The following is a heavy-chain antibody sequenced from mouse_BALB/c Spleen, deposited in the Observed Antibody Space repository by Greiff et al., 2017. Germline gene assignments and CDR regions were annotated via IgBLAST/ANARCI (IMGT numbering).Heavy chain of an antibody. CDR2: IDTSDSYT. J-gene: IGHJ2*01. V-gene: IGHV1-69*01. D-gene: IGHD5-5*01. Sequence: QVQLQQPGAELVMPGASVKMSCKASGYTFTDYWMHWVKQRPGQGLEWIGAIDTSDSYTSYNQKFKGKATLTVDKSSSTAYMQLSSLTSEDSAVYYCARSLSTSDYWGQGTTLTVSS. CDR3: ARSLSTSDY. CDR1: GYTFTDYW.